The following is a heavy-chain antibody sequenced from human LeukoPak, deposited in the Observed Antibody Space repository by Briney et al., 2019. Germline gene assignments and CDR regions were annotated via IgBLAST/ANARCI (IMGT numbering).Heavy chain of an antibody. D-gene: IGHD6-19*01. J-gene: IGHJ4*02. CDR1: GGTFSSYA. Sequence: GSSVKVSCKASGGTFSSYAISWVRQAPGQGLEWMGGIIPIFGTANYAQKFQGRVTITADESTSTAYMELSSLRSEDTAVYYCATYQEGNSSGWYYFDYWGQGTLVTVSS. CDR3: ATYQEGNSSGWYYFDY. V-gene: IGHV1-69*01. CDR2: IIPIFGTA.